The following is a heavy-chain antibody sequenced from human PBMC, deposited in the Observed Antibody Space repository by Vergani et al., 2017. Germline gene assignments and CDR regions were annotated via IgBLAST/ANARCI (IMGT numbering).Heavy chain of an antibody. D-gene: IGHD1-26*01. Sequence: EVQLLESGGSLKQPGGSVRLSCAASGFTFSTYAMHWARQAPGKGLEWVSALTGGGGSTYYADSFKGRFIISRDNSRDTLYLQMNSLRPEDTATYYCVKDAGSYENCFDSWGQGTLVTVSS. CDR2: LTGGGGST. V-gene: IGHV3-23*01. CDR3: VKDAGSYENCFDS. CDR1: GFTFSTYA. J-gene: IGHJ5*01.